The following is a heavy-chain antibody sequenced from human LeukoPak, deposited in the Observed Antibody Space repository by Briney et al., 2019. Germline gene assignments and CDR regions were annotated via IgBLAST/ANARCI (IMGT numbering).Heavy chain of an antibody. J-gene: IGHJ4*02. CDR3: ASLYGSGSPFDY. CDR2: ISAYNGNT. Sequence: GASVKVSCKASGYTFTSYGISWVRQAPGQGLEWMGWISAYNGNTNYTQKLQGRVTMTTDTSTTTAYMELRSLRSDDTAVYYCASLYGSGSPFDYWGQGTLVTVSS. V-gene: IGHV1-18*01. CDR1: GYTFTSYG. D-gene: IGHD3-10*01.